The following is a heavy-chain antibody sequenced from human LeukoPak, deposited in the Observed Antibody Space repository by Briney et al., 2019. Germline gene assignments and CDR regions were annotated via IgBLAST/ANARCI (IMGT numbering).Heavy chain of an antibody. D-gene: IGHD6-25*01. J-gene: IGHJ4*02. CDR1: GFTFDDYG. Sequence: GGSLRLSCAASGFTFDDYGMSWVRHAPGKGLEWVSGINWNGGSTGYADSVKGRFTISRDNAKNSLYLQMNSLRAEDTALYYCARVYSSGEKYYFDYWGQGTLVTVSS. V-gene: IGHV3-20*04. CDR2: INWNGGST. CDR3: ARVYSSGEKYYFDY.